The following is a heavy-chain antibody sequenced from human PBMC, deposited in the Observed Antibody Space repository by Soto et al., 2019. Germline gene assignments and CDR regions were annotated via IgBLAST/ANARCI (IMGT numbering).Heavy chain of an antibody. D-gene: IGHD3-10*02. J-gene: IGHJ4*02. CDR2: IYWDDDK. Sequence: QITLKESGPTLVRPPQTLTLTCTFSGFSLTSGVGVGWIRQPPGKALEWLALIYWDDDKRYSPSLKNRLTITKGTSQNQVGLKKTKVGPVDPTTYFFAHNDPEIVNVGGPGGVDHWGQGTLVTVSS. CDR3: AHNDPEIVNVGGPGGVDH. CDR1: GFSLTSGVG. V-gene: IGHV2-5*02.